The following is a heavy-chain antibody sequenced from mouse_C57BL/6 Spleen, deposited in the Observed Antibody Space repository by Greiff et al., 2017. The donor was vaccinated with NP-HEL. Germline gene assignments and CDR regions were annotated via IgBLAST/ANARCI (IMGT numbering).Heavy chain of an antibody. V-gene: IGHV1-64*01. D-gene: IGHD2-3*01. J-gene: IGHJ2*01. CDR2: IHPNSGST. Sequence: VQLQQPGAELVKPGASVKLSCKASGYTFTSYWMHWVKQRPGQGLEWIGMIHPNSGSTNYNEKFKSKATLTVDKSSSTAYMQLSSLTSEDSAVYYCARTRLLHSLDCWGQGTTLTVSS. CDR1: GYTFTSYW. CDR3: ARTRLLHSLDC.